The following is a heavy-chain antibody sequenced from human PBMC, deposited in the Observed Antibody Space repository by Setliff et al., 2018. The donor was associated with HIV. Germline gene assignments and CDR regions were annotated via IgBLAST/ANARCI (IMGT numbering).Heavy chain of an antibody. CDR1: GFSVSSSW. J-gene: IGHJ3*02. D-gene: IGHD2-21*01. CDR2: INSEGRNS. Sequence: GGSLRLSCAASGFSVSSSWMHWVRQVPGKGLEWVSRINSEGRNSAYADSVKGRFTISRDSAKNTLYLQMDSLRVDDTGLLWSNAFHIWGQGTMVTVSS. V-gene: IGHV3-74*01. CDR3: NAFHI.